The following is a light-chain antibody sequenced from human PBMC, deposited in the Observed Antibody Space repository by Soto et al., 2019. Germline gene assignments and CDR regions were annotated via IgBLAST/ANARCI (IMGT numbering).Light chain of an antibody. Sequence: DIQMTQSPSTLSASVGDRVTITCRASQSISSWLAWYQQQPGKAPKLLIYDASSLETGVPSRFSGSGSGTEFTLTIISLQPDDFATYYCQQYNSYSLYTFGQGTKLEIK. J-gene: IGKJ2*01. CDR3: QQYNSYSLYT. CDR1: QSISSW. V-gene: IGKV1-5*01. CDR2: DAS.